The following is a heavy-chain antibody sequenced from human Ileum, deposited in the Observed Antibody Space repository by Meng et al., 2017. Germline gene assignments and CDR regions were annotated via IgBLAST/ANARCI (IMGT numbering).Heavy chain of an antibody. D-gene: IGHD3-22*01. Sequence: QVQLVHSGSEAKMPGSSVKASCKASGGTFHSYTISWVRQAPGQGLEWMGRVIPVLGVAKHEQKFQGRVTIIADKSTRKSHMELSNLRSEDTGVYYCASESTNSSGAHEDWGQGTLVTVSS. CDR1: GGTFHSYT. V-gene: IGHV1-69*02. CDR2: VIPVLGVA. CDR3: ASESTNSSGAHED. J-gene: IGHJ4*02.